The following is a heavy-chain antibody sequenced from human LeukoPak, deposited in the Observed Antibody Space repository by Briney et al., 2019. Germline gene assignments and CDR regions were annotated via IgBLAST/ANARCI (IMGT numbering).Heavy chain of an antibody. CDR2: INPSGGSA. J-gene: IGHJ4*02. D-gene: IGHD3-22*01. V-gene: IGHV1-46*01. CDR1: GYTFTSYY. CDR3: ARDQEDYYDSSGYFF. Sequence: ASLKVSCKASGYTFTSYYMHWVRQAPGQGLEWMGIINPSGGSASYAQKFQGRVTMTRDMSTSTVYMELSSLRSEDTAVYYCARDQEDYYDSSGYFFWGQGTLVTVSS.